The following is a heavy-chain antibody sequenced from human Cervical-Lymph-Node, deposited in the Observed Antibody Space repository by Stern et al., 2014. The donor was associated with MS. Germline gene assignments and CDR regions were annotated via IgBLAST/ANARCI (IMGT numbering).Heavy chain of an antibody. Sequence: QLQLQESGPGLVKPSETLSLTCTVSGGSISSYYWSWIRQPPGKGLEWIGYIYYSGSTNYNPSLKSRVTISVDTSKNQFSLKLSSVTAADTAVYYCARAPPSAVAVYYFDYWGQGTLVTVSS. J-gene: IGHJ4*02. CDR3: ARAPPSAVAVYYFDY. CDR2: IYYSGST. CDR1: GGSISSYY. D-gene: IGHD6-19*01. V-gene: IGHV4-59*01.